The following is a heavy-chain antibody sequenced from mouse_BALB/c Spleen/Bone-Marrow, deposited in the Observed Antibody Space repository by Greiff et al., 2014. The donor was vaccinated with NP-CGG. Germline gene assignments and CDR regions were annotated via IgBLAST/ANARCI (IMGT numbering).Heavy chain of an antibody. Sequence: QQSGPSLVQPSQSLSITCTVSGFSLTNYGIYWVRQSPGKGLEWLGVIWRGGTTDYNAAFMSRLSITKDDSKSQVFFKMNSLQADDTAIYYCAKGHYGSSPFAYWGQGTLVTVSA. D-gene: IGHD1-1*01. CDR2: IWRGGTT. CDR3: AKGHYGSSPFAY. J-gene: IGHJ3*01. CDR1: GFSLTNYG. V-gene: IGHV2-5-1*01.